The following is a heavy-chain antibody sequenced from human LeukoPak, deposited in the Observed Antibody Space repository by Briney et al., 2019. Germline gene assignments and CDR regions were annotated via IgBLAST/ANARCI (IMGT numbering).Heavy chain of an antibody. D-gene: IGHD3-3*01. Sequence: GGSLRLSCAASGFTFSSYAMHWVRQAPGKGLEWVAVISYDGSNKYYADSVKGRFTISRDNSKNTLYLQMNSLRAEDTAVYYCARDGSGVDPTYGVDVWGQGTTVTVSS. V-gene: IGHV3-30-3*01. CDR1: GFTFSSYA. CDR3: ARDGSGVDPTYGVDV. CDR2: ISYDGSNK. J-gene: IGHJ6*02.